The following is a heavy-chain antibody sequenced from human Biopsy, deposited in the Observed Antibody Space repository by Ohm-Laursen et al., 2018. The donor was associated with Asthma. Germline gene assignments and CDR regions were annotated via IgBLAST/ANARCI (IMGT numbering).Heavy chain of an antibody. V-gene: IGHV1-2*06. CDR3: ARTYYDFLTGQVNDAFAI. D-gene: IGHD3-9*01. CDR2: INPNSGGT. J-gene: IGHJ3*02. Sequence: ASVKVSCKTSGYTFNGYHIHWVRQAPGQGLEWMGRINPNSGGTNYAQKFQGRVTMTSDTSISTAYMELSRLRSDDTALYYCARTYYDFLTGQVNDAFAIWGQGTMVTVSS. CDR1: GYTFNGYH.